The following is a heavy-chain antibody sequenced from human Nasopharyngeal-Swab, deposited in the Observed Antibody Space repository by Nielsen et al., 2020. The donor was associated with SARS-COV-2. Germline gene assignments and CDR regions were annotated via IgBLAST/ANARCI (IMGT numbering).Heavy chain of an antibody. J-gene: IGHJ6*03. CDR2: ISSSSSTI. D-gene: IGHD2-2*01. Sequence: GESLKISCAASGFTFSSYSMNWVREAPGKGQEWVSYISSSSSTIYYADSVKGRFTISRDNAKNSLYLQMNSLRDEDTAVYYCARELRRVVPAALGLRYYSYYYMDVWGKGTTVTVSS. V-gene: IGHV3-48*02. CDR3: ARELRRVVPAALGLRYYSYYYMDV. CDR1: GFTFSSYS.